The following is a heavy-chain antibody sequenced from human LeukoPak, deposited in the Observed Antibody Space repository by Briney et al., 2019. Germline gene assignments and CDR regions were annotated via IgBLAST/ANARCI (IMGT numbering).Heavy chain of an antibody. D-gene: IGHD5-24*01. CDR1: GFTVNSNY. CDR3: VRERFGAIVEN. Sequence: GGSLRLSCAASGFTVNSNYMIWVRQGPGKGLEWVSVIYTGGSTHYADSVKGRFTISRDTSKNTLLLQMNSLRAEDTALYFCVRERFGAIVENWGQGALVIVSS. CDR2: IYTGGST. J-gene: IGHJ4*02. V-gene: IGHV3-53*01.